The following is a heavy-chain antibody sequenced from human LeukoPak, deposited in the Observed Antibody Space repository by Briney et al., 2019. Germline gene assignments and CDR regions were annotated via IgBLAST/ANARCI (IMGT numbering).Heavy chain of an antibody. CDR1: GFTFSTNG. CDR2: ITYDGLKT. J-gene: IGHJ4*02. Sequence: PGGSLRLSCAASGFTFSTNGMHWVRQAPGKGLEWVSLITYDGLKTSYADSVKGRFTISRDKSTNTLYLQMNSLRVEDTAVYYCARDFSWTFDFWGQGTLVPSPQ. CDR3: ARDFSWTFDF. D-gene: IGHD3/OR15-3a*01. V-gene: IGHV3-30*03.